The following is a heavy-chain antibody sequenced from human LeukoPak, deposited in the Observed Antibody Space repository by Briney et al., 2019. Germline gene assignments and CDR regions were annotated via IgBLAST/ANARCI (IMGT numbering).Heavy chain of an antibody. CDR2: INPSGGST. J-gene: IGHJ4*02. CDR1: GYTFTSYY. V-gene: IGHV1-46*01. CDR3: ARADYEGPFDY. D-gene: IGHD3-22*01. Sequence: ASVKVSCKASGYTFTSYYMHWVPHAPGQGLEWREIINPSGGSTTYEQKFQGRVTITRDTSTSTVYMELSSLRSEDTAVYYCARADYEGPFDYWGRGTLVTVSS.